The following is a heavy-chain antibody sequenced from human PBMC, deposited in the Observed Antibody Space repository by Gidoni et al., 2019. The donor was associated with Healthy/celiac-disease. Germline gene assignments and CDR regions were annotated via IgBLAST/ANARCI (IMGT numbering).Heavy chain of an antibody. D-gene: IGHD6-6*01. CDR3: AKDVTARPRYYYYGMDV. CDR1: GFTFDDYA. CDR2: ISWNSGSI. V-gene: IGHV3-9*01. Sequence: EVQLVESGGGLVQPGRSLRLSCAASGFTFDDYAMHWVRQAPGKGLEWVSGISWNSGSIGYADSVKGRFTISRDNAKNSLYLQMNSLRAEDTALYYCAKDVTARPRYYYYGMDVWGQGTTVTVSS. J-gene: IGHJ6*02.